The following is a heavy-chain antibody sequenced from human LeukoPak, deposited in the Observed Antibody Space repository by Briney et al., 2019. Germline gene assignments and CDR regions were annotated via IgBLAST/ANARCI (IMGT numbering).Heavy chain of an antibody. D-gene: IGHD3-3*01. V-gene: IGHV3-23*01. J-gene: IGHJ4*02. CDR1: GFTFSSYA. CDR3: ARDERLLSFLK. CDR2: ISGSGGST. Sequence: GGSLRLSCTASGFTFSSYAMTWVRQAPGKGLEWVSDISGSGGSTHYAESVKGRFTISRDNSKNTLYLQMNSLRAEDTAIYYCARDERLLSFLKWGQGTLVTVSS.